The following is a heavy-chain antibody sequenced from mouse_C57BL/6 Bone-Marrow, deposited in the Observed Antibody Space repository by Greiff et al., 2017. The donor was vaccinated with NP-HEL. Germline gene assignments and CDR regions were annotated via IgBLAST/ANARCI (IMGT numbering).Heavy chain of an antibody. D-gene: IGHD1-1*01. J-gene: IGHJ2*01. Sequence: QVQLQQPGTELVKPGASVKLSCKASGYTFTSYWMHWVKQRPGQGLEWIGNINPSNGGTNYNEKFKSKATLTVDKSSSTAYMQLSSLTSEDSEVYYCARCDYYGSRFDYWGQGTTLTVSS. CDR1: GYTFTSYW. CDR3: ARCDYYGSRFDY. CDR2: INPSNGGT. V-gene: IGHV1-53*01.